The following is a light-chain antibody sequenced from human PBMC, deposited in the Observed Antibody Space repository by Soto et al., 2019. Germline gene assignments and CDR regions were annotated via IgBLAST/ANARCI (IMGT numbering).Light chain of an antibody. CDR2: GAS. CDR3: QQYNSWVT. J-gene: IGKJ4*01. V-gene: IGKV3-15*01. CDR1: QSVSSSY. Sequence: EIVLTQSPGTLSLSPGERATLSCRASQSVSSSYLAWYQQKPGQAPRLLIYGASTRATGVPARFSGSGSGTEFTLTISSLQSEDFAVYYCQQYNSWVTFGGGTKVDI.